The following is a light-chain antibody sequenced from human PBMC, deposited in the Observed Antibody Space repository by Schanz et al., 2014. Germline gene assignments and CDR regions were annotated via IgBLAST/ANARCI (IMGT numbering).Light chain of an antibody. V-gene: IGLV1-44*01. CDR1: RSNIGGNN. Sequence: QSVLTQPPSASGTPGQRVTISCSGSRSNIGGNNVNWYQQFPGTAPKLLIYGNDYRPSGVPDRFSGSKSGTSASLAISGLQAEDEADYYCAAWDDSSNSRVFGGGTKVTVL. J-gene: IGLJ2*01. CDR2: GND. CDR3: AAWDDSSNSRV.